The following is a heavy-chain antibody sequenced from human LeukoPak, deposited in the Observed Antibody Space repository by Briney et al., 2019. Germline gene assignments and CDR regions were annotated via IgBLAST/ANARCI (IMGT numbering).Heavy chain of an antibody. CDR3: ARDKVTY. V-gene: IGHV3-7*01. CDR1: GFTFSNYY. J-gene: IGHJ4*02. CDR2: INKDGSEK. Sequence: PGGSLRLSCAASGFTFSNYYMSWVRQAPGKGLEGVAHINKDGSEKYYVDSVKGRLTISRDNAKKSLYLQMNSLRVEDTAVYYCARDKVTYWGRGTLVTVSS.